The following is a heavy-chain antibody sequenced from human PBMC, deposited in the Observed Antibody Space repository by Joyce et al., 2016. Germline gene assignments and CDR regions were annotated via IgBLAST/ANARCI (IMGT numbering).Heavy chain of an antibody. J-gene: IGHJ3*02. Sequence: QLRLQESGPGLVKPSETLSLTCTVSGGSISSSGYYWGWIRQPPGKGLEWIGSIYYSGSTYYSPTLKSRVTISVDPSKNQFSLKLGAVTAADTAVYYCARGRNDYDSSGYYLGDAFDIWGQGTMVTVSS. D-gene: IGHD3-22*01. V-gene: IGHV4-39*07. CDR3: ARGRNDYDSSGYYLGDAFDI. CDR2: IYYSGST. CDR1: GGSISSSGYY.